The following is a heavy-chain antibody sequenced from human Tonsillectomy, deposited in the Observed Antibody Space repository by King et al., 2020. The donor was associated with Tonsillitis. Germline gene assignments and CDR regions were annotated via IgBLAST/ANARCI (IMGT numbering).Heavy chain of an antibody. V-gene: IGHV4-34*01. CDR3: ARGDPPYYYDSSGYYAFDI. CDR2: SNHSVST. Sequence: VQLQQWGAGLLKPSETLSLTCAVYGGSFSGYYWSWIRQPPGTWLEWIGESNHSVSTNYNPSLKSRVTISVDTSKNQFSLKLSSVTAADTAVYYCARGDPPYYYDSSGYYAFDIWGQGTTVTVSS. D-gene: IGHD3-22*01. J-gene: IGHJ3*02. CDR1: GGSFSGYY.